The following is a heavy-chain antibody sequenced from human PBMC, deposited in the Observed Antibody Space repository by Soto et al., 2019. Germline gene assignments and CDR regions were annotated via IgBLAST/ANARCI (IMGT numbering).Heavy chain of an antibody. CDR2: ISWNSGSI. Sequence: EVQLVESGGGLVQPGRSLRLSCAASGFTFDDYAMHWVRQAPGKGLEWVSGISWNSGSIAYADSVKGRFTISRDNAKNSLYLQMNSLRAEDTAFDYCAKDTGYRSSWLLDYWGQGALVTVSS. D-gene: IGHD6-13*01. J-gene: IGHJ4*02. V-gene: IGHV3-9*01. CDR3: AKDTGYRSSWLLDY. CDR1: GFTFDDYA.